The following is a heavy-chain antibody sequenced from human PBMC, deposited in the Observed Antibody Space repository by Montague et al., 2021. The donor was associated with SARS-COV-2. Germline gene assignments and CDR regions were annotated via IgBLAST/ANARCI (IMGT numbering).Heavy chain of an antibody. V-gene: IGHV3-48*02. CDR1: GFTFSNNA. CDR2: ITGSSGTI. D-gene: IGHD5-12*01. CDR3: ARVRGPTLATSFVDV. J-gene: IGHJ6*02. Sequence: SQRLSCAASGFTFSNNAMHWVRQAPGKGLEWVSFITGSSGTIYYADSVKGRFTISGDNGKNSLYLQMNSLRDEDTALYYCARVRGPTLATSFVDVWGQGTTVTVSS.